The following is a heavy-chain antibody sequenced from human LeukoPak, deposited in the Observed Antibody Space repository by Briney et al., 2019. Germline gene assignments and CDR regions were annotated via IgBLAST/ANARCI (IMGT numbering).Heavy chain of an antibody. CDR1: GFTFSRHE. V-gene: IGHV3-48*03. Sequence: GGSLRLSCGASGFTFSRHEMNWVRQAPGKGLEWVSYINSRGDTIYYADSVKGRFTISRDNARSSLFLQMNSLTAEDTAVYYRARENTRSAYYNLDVWGQGTTVIVSS. D-gene: IGHD1-26*01. J-gene: IGHJ6*03. CDR2: INSRGDTI. CDR3: ARENTRSAYYNLDV.